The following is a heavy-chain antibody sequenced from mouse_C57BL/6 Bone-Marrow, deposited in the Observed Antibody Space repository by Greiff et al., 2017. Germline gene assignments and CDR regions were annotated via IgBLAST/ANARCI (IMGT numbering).Heavy chain of an antibody. CDR1: GYAFSSSW. V-gene: IGHV1-82*01. D-gene: IGHD2-5*01. CDR2: IYPGDGDT. J-gene: IGHJ4*01. Sequence: VQLQQSGPELVKPGASVKISCKASGYAFSSSWMNWVKQRPGKGLEWIGRIYPGDGDTNYNGKFKGKATLTADKSSSTAYMQLSSLTSEDSAVYFCARYTSYYSNYEGAMDYWGQGTSVTVSS. CDR3: ARYTSYYSNYEGAMDY.